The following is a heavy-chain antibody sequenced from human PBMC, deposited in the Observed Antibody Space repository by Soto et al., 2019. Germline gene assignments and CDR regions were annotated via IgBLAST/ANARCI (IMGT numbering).Heavy chain of an antibody. CDR1: GFLFSHYG. V-gene: IGHV3-33*01. CDR3: ASDRDGGWLHMDV. J-gene: IGHJ6*02. D-gene: IGHD6-19*01. CDR2: IWSDGNRE. Sequence: QVQLVESGGGVVQPGRSVRLSCVGSGFLFSHYGMHWVRQAPGKGLEWVAVIWSDGNRESYADSVTGRFAISRDNSKDTLYLQMNNLRAVDTAVYFCASDRDGGWLHMDVWGQGTTVAVSS.